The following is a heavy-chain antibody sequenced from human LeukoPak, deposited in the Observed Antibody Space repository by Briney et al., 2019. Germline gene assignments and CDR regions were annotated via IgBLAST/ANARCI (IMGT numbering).Heavy chain of an antibody. Sequence: SETLSLTCTVSGGPISSYYWSWIRQPPGKGLEWIGYIYYSGSTNYNPSLKSRVTISVDTSKNQFSLKLSSVTAADTAVYYCARTSYGVDYWGQGTLVTVSS. J-gene: IGHJ4*02. V-gene: IGHV4-59*01. D-gene: IGHD5-18*01. CDR2: IYYSGST. CDR1: GGPISSYY. CDR3: ARTSYGVDY.